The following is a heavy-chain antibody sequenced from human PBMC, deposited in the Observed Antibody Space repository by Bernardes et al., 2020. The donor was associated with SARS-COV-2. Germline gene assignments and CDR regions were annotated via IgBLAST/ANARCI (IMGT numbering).Heavy chain of an antibody. CDR1: GGSISSSSYY. J-gene: IGHJ5*02. V-gene: IGHV4-39*01. Sequence: ETLSLTCTVSGGSISSSSYYWGWIRQPPGKGLEWIGSIYYSGSTYYNPSLKSRVTISVDTSKNQFSLKLSSVTAADTAVYYCARSVGITIFGVVTHGRFDPWGQGTLVTVSS. CDR3: ARSVGITIFGVVTHGRFDP. CDR2: IYYSGST. D-gene: IGHD3-3*01.